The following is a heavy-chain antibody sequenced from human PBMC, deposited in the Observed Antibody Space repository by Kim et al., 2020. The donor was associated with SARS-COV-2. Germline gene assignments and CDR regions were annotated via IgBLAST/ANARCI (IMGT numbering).Heavy chain of an antibody. CDR3: ARSPLYDFWSGYFDY. V-gene: IGHV4-39*01. D-gene: IGHD3-3*01. Sequence: PSLKSRFTISVDTSKNQFSLKLSSVTAADTAVYYCARSPLYDFWSGYFDYWGQGTLVTVSS. J-gene: IGHJ4*02.